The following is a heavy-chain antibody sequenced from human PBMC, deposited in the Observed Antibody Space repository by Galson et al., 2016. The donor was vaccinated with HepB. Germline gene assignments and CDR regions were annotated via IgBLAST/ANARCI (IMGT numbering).Heavy chain of an antibody. CDR2: ISYSGSTT. V-gene: IGHV4-39*07. CDR3: ARVPASTRLDY. CDR1: GASISSSSYY. Sequence: SETLSLTCSVSGASISSSSYYWGWIRQPPGKGLEWIASISYSGSTTYYNPSLESRVTISIDTSKSQFSLKLNSVTAAGTAVYYCARVPASTRLDYWGQGTLVTVSS. D-gene: IGHD3-3*02. J-gene: IGHJ4*02.